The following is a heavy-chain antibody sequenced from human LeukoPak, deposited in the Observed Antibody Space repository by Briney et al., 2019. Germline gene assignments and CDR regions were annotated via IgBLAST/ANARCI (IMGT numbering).Heavy chain of an antibody. D-gene: IGHD3-3*01. J-gene: IGHJ4*02. CDR1: GGSFSGYY. V-gene: IGHV4-34*01. CDR2: MNHSGST. CDR3: ARGLRFFEWFRVGFDY. Sequence: SXXLXLTCAVYGGSFSGYYWSWIRQPPGKGREWIGEMNHSGSTNYNPSLKTRVTISVATSKNHFSLKLTSVTAADTAVYYCARGLRFFEWFRVGFDYWGQGTLVTVSS.